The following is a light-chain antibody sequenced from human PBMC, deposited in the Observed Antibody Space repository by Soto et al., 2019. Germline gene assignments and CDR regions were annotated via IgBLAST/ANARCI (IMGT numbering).Light chain of an antibody. CDR1: SSNIGAGNE. J-gene: IGLJ2*01. Sequence: QSVLTQPPSVSGAPGQRVTISCTGNSSNIGAGNEVHWYQQFPGTAPKVLVYANTYRPSGVPDRFSGSKSGTSASLAITGLRSDDEADYYCNSYTSSTTLVFGGGTKLTVL. CDR2: ANT. CDR3: NSYTSSTTLV. V-gene: IGLV1-40*01.